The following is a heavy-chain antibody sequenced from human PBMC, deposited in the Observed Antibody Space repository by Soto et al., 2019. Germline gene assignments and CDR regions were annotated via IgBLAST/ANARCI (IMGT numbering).Heavy chain of an antibody. CDR1: GFTFSSYW. Sequence: GGSLRLSCAASGFTFSSYWMSWVRQAPGKGLEWVANIKQDGSEKYYVDSVKGRFTISRDNAKNSLYLQMNSLRAEDTAVYYCARKVVVVAATGYNWFDPWGQGTLVTVSS. CDR2: IKQDGSEK. J-gene: IGHJ5*02. V-gene: IGHV3-7*01. D-gene: IGHD2-15*01. CDR3: ARKVVVVAATGYNWFDP.